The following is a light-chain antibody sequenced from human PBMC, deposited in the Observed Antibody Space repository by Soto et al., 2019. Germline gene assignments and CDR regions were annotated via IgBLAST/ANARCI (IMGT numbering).Light chain of an antibody. Sequence: QSALTQPRSVSGSPGQSVTISCTGTSNDVGGYNYVSWYQHHPGKAPKLMTYDVSKRPSGVPDRFSGSKSGNTASLTISGLQVEDEADYHCSSYAGDYTFIFGGGTKLTVL. CDR1: SNDVGGYNY. CDR2: DVS. CDR3: SSYAGDYTFI. J-gene: IGLJ2*01. V-gene: IGLV2-11*01.